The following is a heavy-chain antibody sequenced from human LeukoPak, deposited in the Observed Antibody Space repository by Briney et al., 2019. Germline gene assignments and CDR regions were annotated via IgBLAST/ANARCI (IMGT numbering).Heavy chain of an antibody. V-gene: IGHV1-8*01. CDR1: GYTFTSYD. CDR3: ARMEYYYGSGSYSD. Sequence: ASVKVSCKASGYTFTSYDINWVRQATGQGLEWMGWMNPNSGNTGYAQKFQGRVTMTRNTSISTAYMELSSLRSEETAVYYCARMEYYYGSGSYSDWGQGNLVTVSS. D-gene: IGHD3-10*01. CDR2: MNPNSGNT. J-gene: IGHJ4*02.